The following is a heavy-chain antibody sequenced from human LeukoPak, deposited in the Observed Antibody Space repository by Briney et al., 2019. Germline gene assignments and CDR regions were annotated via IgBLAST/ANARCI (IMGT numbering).Heavy chain of an antibody. CDR3: AREAYNWNYYYYGMDV. Sequence: ASVKVSCKASGYTFTGYYMHWVRQAPGRGLEWMGWINPNSGGTNYAQKFQGRVTMTRDTSISTAYMELSRLRSDDTAVYYCAREAYNWNYYYYGMDVWGQGTTVTVSS. CDR2: INPNSGGT. CDR1: GYTFTGYY. V-gene: IGHV1-2*02. J-gene: IGHJ6*02. D-gene: IGHD1-20*01.